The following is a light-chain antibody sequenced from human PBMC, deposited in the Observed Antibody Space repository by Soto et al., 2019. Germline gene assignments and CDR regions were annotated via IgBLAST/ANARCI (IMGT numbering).Light chain of an antibody. J-gene: IGLJ2*01. Sequence: QSVLTQPPSVSEAPRQRVTISCSGSSSNIGNNAVNWYQQLPGKAPKLLIYYDDLLPSGVSDRFSGSKSGTSASLAISGLQSEDEADYYCAAWDDSLHALVVFGRGTQLTV. CDR3: AAWDDSLHALVV. CDR2: YDD. CDR1: SSNIGNNA. V-gene: IGLV1-36*01.